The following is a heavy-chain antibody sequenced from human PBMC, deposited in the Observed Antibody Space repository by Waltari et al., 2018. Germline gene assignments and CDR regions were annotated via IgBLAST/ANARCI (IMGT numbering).Heavy chain of an antibody. CDR3: ARDAQFYTVTHALDI. CDR2: IFTTGST. D-gene: IGHD4-17*01. Sequence: QVQLQESGPGLVKPSETLSVTCTVSGGSISGYSWSWIRQPAGKGLEWIGRIFTTGSTNDSPSLKSRVTMSVDTSKNQFSLKLSSVTAADTAVYFCARDAQFYTVTHALDIWGQGTMVTVSS. J-gene: IGHJ3*02. CDR1: GGSISGYS. V-gene: IGHV4-4*07.